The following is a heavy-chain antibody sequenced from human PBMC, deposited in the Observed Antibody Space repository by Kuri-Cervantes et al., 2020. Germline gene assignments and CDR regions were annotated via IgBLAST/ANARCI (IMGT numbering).Heavy chain of an antibody. V-gene: IGHV1-2*02. J-gene: IGHJ6*02. Sequence: ASVTVSRKASGYTFTGYYMHWVRQAPGQGREWMGWINPYSGGTNYAQKFQGRVTITRDTSKSTAYMELSRLRSDDTAVYYCAREVDTAMFVNGMDVWGQGTTVTVSS. CDR3: AREVDTAMFVNGMDV. CDR2: INPYSGGT. D-gene: IGHD5-18*01. CDR1: GYTFTGYY.